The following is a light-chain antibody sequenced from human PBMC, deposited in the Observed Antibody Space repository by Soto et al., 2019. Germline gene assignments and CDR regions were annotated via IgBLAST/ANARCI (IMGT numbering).Light chain of an antibody. J-gene: IGKJ1*01. CDR2: AAS. Sequence: DIQMTQSPSSVSASVGDRVTNTCRASQAISTWLAWYQQKPGKAPKLLIYAASNLQTGVPSRFSGSGSGTDFTLTISSLQPEDFATYYCQQANSFPRTFGQGTKVEIK. CDR1: QAISTW. CDR3: QQANSFPRT. V-gene: IGKV1D-12*01.